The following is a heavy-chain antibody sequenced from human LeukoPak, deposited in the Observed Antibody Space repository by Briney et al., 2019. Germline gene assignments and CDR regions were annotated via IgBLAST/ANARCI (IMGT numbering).Heavy chain of an antibody. D-gene: IGHD3-10*01. J-gene: IGHJ5*02. CDR3: ARGRYYYGSGPSYNWFDP. CDR1: GYSISSGYY. CDR2: IYHSGST. V-gene: IGHV4-38-2*02. Sequence: SETLSLTCTVSGYSISSGYYWGWIRQPPGKGLEWIGSIYHSGSTYYNPSLKSQVTISVDTSKNQFSLKLSSVTAADTAVYYCARGRYYYGSGPSYNWFDPWGQGTLVTVSS.